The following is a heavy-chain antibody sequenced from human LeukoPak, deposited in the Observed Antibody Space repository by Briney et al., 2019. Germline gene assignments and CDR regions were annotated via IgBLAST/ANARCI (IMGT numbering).Heavy chain of an antibody. J-gene: IGHJ6*03. CDR1: GYTFAIYG. V-gene: IGHV1-18*04. CDR3: ARAGSGRYYYYMDV. D-gene: IGHD3-10*01. Sequence: ASVRVSCKASGYTFAIYGISWVRQAPGQGLEWMGWISSDNGYTNYAQKFQGRVTMTTDTSTNTAYMKLRSLRSDDTAVYYCARAGSGRYYYYMDVWGKGTTVTVSS. CDR2: ISSDNGYT.